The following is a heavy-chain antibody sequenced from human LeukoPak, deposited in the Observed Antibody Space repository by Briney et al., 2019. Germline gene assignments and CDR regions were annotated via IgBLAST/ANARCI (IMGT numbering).Heavy chain of an antibody. J-gene: IGHJ3*02. D-gene: IGHD1-26*01. CDR3: SRERSRVGASPGAFDI. V-gene: IGHV1-69*05. Sequence: SVKVSCKASGGTFSSYAISWVRQAPGQGLEWMGGIIPIFGTANYAQKFQGRVTITTDESTSTAYMELSSLRSEDTAVYCCSRERSRVGASPGAFDIWGQETMVTVSS. CDR1: GGTFSSYA. CDR2: IIPIFGTA.